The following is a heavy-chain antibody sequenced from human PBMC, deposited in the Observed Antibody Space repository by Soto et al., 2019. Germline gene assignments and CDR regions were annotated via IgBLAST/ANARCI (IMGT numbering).Heavy chain of an antibody. J-gene: IGHJ4*02. CDR1: GFTFSSYA. V-gene: IGHV3-23*01. Sequence: GGSLRLSCAASGFTFSSYAMSWVRQAPGKGLEWVSSINAVDVYTKYADSVKGRITISRDNPKNTVYLQMNSLRAEDTAVYYCAKNFYFDSWGQGTLVTVSS. CDR2: INAVDVYT. CDR3: AKNFYFDS.